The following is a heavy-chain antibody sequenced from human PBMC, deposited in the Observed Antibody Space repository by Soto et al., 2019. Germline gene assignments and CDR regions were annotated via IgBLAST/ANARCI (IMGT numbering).Heavy chain of an antibody. V-gene: IGHV1-69*01. CDR1: GGTFSSYA. J-gene: IGHJ4*02. CDR3: AREPTYYYDSSGYYPTYYFDS. Sequence: QVQLVQSGAEVKKPGSSVKVSCKASGGTFSSYAISWVRQAPGQGLEWMGGIIPIFGTANYAQKFQGRVTITADESTSTAYMALSSLRSEDTAVYYCAREPTYYYDSSGYYPTYYFDSWGQGTLFTVSS. CDR2: IIPIFGTA. D-gene: IGHD3-22*01.